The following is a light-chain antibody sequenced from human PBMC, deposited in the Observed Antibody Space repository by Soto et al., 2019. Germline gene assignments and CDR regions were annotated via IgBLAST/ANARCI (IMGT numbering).Light chain of an antibody. Sequence: EVVVTQSPATLSVSPGERVTLSCRASQSVSSNLAWYQQKPGQAPSLLIYGASTRATGIPARFSGSGSGTEFTLTISSLQSEDFAVYYCQQYNNWLWTFGQGTKVEIK. J-gene: IGKJ1*01. CDR2: GAS. CDR3: QQYNNWLWT. CDR1: QSVSSN. V-gene: IGKV3-15*01.